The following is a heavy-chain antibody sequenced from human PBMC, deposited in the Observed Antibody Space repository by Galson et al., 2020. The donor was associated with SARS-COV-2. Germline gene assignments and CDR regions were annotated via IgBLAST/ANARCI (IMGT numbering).Heavy chain of an antibody. J-gene: IGHJ6*02. CDR3: ARDLLGVVIPYYYYYYGMDV. V-gene: IGHV3-48*03. Sequence: GGSLRLSCAASGFTFSSYEMNWVRQAPGKGLEWVSYISSSGSTIYYADSVKGRFTISRDNAKNSLYLQMNSLRAEDTAVYYCARDLLGVVIPYYYYYYGMDVWGQGTTVTVSS. CDR2: ISSSGSTI. D-gene: IGHD3-3*01. CDR1: GFTFSSYE.